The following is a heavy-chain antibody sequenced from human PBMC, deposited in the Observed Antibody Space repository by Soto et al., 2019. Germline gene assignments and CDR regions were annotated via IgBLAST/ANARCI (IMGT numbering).Heavy chain of an antibody. J-gene: IGHJ4*02. D-gene: IGHD5-12*01. CDR1: GYTFTGYY. CDR2: INPNSGAT. Sequence: ASVKVSCKASGYTFTGYYMHWVRQAPGQGLEWMGWINPNSGATNQAQKFQGRVTMARDTSISTAYLELSRLTSDDTAVYYCARDAVSTIGDFDYWGQGTPVTVSS. V-gene: IGHV1-2*02. CDR3: ARDAVSTIGDFDY.